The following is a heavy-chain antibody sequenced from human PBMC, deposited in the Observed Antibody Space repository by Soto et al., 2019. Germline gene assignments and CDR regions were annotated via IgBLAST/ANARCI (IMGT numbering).Heavy chain of an antibody. J-gene: IGHJ4*02. V-gene: IGHV1-69*01. CDR3: ARGVASSD. CDR1: GLTFRSDS. D-gene: IGHD5-12*01. CDR2: IIPISRTP. Sequence: QVPLVQSEAEVKKPGSSVKVSCKSSGLTFRSDSISWVRQAPGQGLEWMGGIIPISRTPTYAQKFQGRVTISADESTRTAYMEVTSLTFEDTAVYYCARGVASSDWGQGTLVTVSS.